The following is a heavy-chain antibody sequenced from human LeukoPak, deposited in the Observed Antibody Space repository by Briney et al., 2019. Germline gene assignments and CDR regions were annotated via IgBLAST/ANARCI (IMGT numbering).Heavy chain of an antibody. Sequence: GGSLRLSCAASGFTFSSYAMSWVRQAPGQGLEWVSAISGSGGSTYYADSVKGRFTISRDNSKNTLYLQMNSLRAEDTAVYYCATQGEMGAFYFAYWGRETRVTVPS. CDR1: GFTFSSYA. CDR2: ISGSGGST. D-gene: IGHD1-26*01. J-gene: IGHJ4*02. CDR3: ATQGEMGAFYFAY. V-gene: IGHV3-23*01.